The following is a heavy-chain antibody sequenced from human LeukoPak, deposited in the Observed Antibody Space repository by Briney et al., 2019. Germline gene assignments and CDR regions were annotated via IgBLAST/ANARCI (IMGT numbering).Heavy chain of an antibody. V-gene: IGHV1-46*01. CDR1: GYSFTSHY. Sequence: VASVKVSCKASGYSFTSHYMHWVRQAPGQGLEWLGLINPSGSSTLYAQKFQGRVTMTRDTSISTAYMELSRLTSDDSAVYYCARDLESPGELKYYYYMDVWGNGTTVTVSS. CDR2: INPSGSST. CDR3: ARDLESPGELKYYYYMDV. D-gene: IGHD1-26*01. J-gene: IGHJ6*03.